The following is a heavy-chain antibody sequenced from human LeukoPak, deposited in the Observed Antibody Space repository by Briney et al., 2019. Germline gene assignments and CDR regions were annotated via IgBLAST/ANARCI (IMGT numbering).Heavy chain of an antibody. J-gene: IGHJ4*02. CDR2: ISYDGSNK. V-gene: IGHV3-30-3*01. CDR1: GFTFSSYA. CDR3: AKERQTGDYFTSDY. D-gene: IGHD4-17*01. Sequence: GGSLRLSCAASGFTFSSYAMHWVRQAPGKGLEWVAVISYDGSNKYYADSVKGRFTISRDNSENTLYLQMNSLTVDDTAVYFCAKERQTGDYFTSDYWGQGTLVTVSS.